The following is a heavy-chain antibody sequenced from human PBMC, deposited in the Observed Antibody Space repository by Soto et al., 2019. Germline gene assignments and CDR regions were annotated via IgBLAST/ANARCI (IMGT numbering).Heavy chain of an antibody. CDR1: GFTFSSYA. CDR2: ISGSGGST. Sequence: PGGSLRLSCAASGFTFSSYAMSWVRQAPGKGLEWVSAISGSGGSTYYADSVKGRFTISRDNSKNTLYLQMNSLRAEDTAVYYCAKAPYSSGWYVENYFDYWGQGTLVTVSS. V-gene: IGHV3-23*01. CDR3: AKAPYSSGWYVENYFDY. J-gene: IGHJ4*02. D-gene: IGHD6-19*01.